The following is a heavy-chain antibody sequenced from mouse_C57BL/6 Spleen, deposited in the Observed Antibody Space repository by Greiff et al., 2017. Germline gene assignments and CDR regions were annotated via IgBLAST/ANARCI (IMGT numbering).Heavy chain of an antibody. Sequence: QFRRQQPGAELVKPGASVKLSCKASGYTFTSYWMHGLKQRPGQGLEGIGLHDPNGGRTNYNEKFKSKATLTVDKSSSTAYMLLNILTSEDSDVSICASAPSYYYGRRYAMDYWGQGTSVTVSS. CDR3: ASAPSYYYGRRYAMDY. V-gene: IGHV1-64*01. J-gene: IGHJ4*01. D-gene: IGHD1-1*01. CDR1: GYTFTSYW. CDR2: HDPNGGRT.